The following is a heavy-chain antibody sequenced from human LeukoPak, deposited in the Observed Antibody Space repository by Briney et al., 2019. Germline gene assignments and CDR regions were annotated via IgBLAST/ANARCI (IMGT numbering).Heavy chain of an antibody. Sequence: PSETLTLTCTVSGGSISSSSYYWGWIRQPPGKGLEWIGSIYYSGSTYYNPSLKSRVTISVDTPKNQFSLKLSSVTAADTAVYYCARLAGYCTNGVCYTNYYYGMDVWGQGTTVTVSS. CDR3: ARLAGYCTNGVCYTNYYYGMDV. J-gene: IGHJ6*02. CDR2: IYYSGST. CDR1: GGSISSSSYY. V-gene: IGHV4-39*01. D-gene: IGHD2-8*01.